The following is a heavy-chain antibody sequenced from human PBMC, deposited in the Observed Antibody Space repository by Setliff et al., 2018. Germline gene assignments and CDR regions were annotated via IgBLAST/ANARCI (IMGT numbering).Heavy chain of an antibody. CDR1: GFTFNNYA. J-gene: IGHJ6*03. CDR3: ARLALTGYDSSGYYYALDYYYYMDV. CDR2: ISASGGST. V-gene: IGHV3-23*01. D-gene: IGHD3-22*01. Sequence: GGSLRLSCAASGFTFNNYAMSWVRQAPGKGLEWVLSISASGGSTYYADSVKGRFTISRDNSKNTLYLQMSSRRAEDTAVYYCARLALTGYDSSGYYYALDYYYYMDVWGKGTTVTVSS.